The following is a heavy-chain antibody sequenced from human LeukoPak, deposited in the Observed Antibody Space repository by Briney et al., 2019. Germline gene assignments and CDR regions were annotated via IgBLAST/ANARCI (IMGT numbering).Heavy chain of an antibody. D-gene: IGHD3-10*01. CDR1: GFTFSDYY. CDR3: AREMGSGVLPYYFDY. V-gene: IGHV3-11*04. Sequence: GGSLRLSCAASGFTFSDYYMSWIRQAPGKGLEWVSYISSSGSTIYYADSVKGRFTISRDNAKNSLYLQMNSLRAEDTAVYYCAREMGSGVLPYYFDYWGQGTLVTVSS. J-gene: IGHJ4*02. CDR2: ISSSGSTI.